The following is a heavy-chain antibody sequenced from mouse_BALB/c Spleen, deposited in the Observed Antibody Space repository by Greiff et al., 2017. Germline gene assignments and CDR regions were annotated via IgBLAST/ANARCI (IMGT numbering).Heavy chain of an antibody. CDR1: GFTFSSYG. CDR3: ARQDDGYYFDF. J-gene: IGHJ2*01. CDR2: ISSGGSYT. D-gene: IGHD2-3*01. V-gene: IGHV5-6*01. Sequence: EVQRVESGGDLVKPGGSLKLSCAASGFTFSSYGMSWVRQTPDKRLEWVATISSGGSYTYYPDSVKGRFTISRDNAKNTLYLQMSSLKSEDTAMYYCARQDDGYYFDFWGQGTTLTVSS.